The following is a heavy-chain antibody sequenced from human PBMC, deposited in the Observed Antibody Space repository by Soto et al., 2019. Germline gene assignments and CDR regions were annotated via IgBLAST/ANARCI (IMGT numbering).Heavy chain of an antibody. V-gene: IGHV1-69*02. CDR3: AKQTGHTGYYGMDV. Sequence: QVQLVQSGAEVKKPGSSVKVSCKASGGTFSSYTISWVRQAPGQGLEWMGRIIPILGIANYAQKVQGRVTITADKSTSTAYMELSSLRSEDTAVYYCAKQTGHTGYYGMDVWGQVTTVTVSS. CDR2: IIPILGIA. D-gene: IGHD3-9*01. J-gene: IGHJ6*02. CDR1: GGTFSSYT.